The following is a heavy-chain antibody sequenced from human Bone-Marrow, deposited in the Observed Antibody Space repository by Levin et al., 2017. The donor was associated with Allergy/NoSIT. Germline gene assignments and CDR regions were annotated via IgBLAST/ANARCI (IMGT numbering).Heavy chain of an antibody. D-gene: IGHD3-3*01. J-gene: IGHJ3*02. Sequence: ASVKVSCKASGYTFTSYAMNWVRQAPGQGLEWMGWINTNTGNPTYAQGFTGRFVFSLDTSVSTAYLQISSLKAEDTAVYYCARQTAIYDFWSGYSFDAFDIWGQGTMVTVSS. CDR3: ARQTAIYDFWSGYSFDAFDI. CDR2: INTNTGNP. V-gene: IGHV7-4-1*02. CDR1: GYTFTSYA.